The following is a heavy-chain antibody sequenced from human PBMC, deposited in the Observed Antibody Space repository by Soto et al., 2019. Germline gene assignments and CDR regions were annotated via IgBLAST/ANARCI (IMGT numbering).Heavy chain of an antibody. Sequence: QVQLVQSGAEVKKPGSSVKVSCKASGGTFSSYAISWVRQAPGQGLEWMGGIIPIFGTANYAQKFQGRVTITADETTSPAYMELSRLRSEDTAVYYCAGDRRWEPPFADYYGMDVWGQGTTVTVAS. J-gene: IGHJ6*02. CDR3: AGDRRWEPPFADYYGMDV. CDR1: GGTFSSYA. D-gene: IGHD1-26*01. CDR2: IIPIFGTA. V-gene: IGHV1-69*12.